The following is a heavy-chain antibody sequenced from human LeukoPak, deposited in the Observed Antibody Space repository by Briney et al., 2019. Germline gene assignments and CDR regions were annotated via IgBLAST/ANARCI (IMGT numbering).Heavy chain of an antibody. Sequence: SETLSLTCTVSGGSISSYYWSWIRQPAGKGLEWIGRIYTSGSTNYNPSLKSRVTMSVDTSKNQFSLKLSSVTAADTAVYYCARDGYSGYDQYNWFDPWGQGTLVTVSS. V-gene: IGHV4-4*07. J-gene: IGHJ5*02. CDR3: ARDGYSGYDQYNWFDP. CDR2: IYTSGST. CDR1: GGSISSYY. D-gene: IGHD5-12*01.